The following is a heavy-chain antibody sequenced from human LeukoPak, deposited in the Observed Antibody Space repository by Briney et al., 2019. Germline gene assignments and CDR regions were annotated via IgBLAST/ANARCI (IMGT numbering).Heavy chain of an antibody. V-gene: IGHV3-48*03. CDR1: GFTFSSYE. Sequence: GGSLRLSCAASGFTFSSYEMNGVRQAPGKGLEWVSDISSSGSTIYYAASVKGRFTISRDNAKNSLYLQMNSLRAEDTGVYYCARGSRITMFGVVKFDYWGQGTLVTVSS. CDR3: ARGSRITMFGVVKFDY. CDR2: ISSSGSTI. J-gene: IGHJ4*02. D-gene: IGHD3-3*01.